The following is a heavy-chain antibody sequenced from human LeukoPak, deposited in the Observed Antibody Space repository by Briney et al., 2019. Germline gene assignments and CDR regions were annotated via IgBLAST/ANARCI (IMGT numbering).Heavy chain of an antibody. V-gene: IGHV4-4*07. CDR3: ARGWDAANWYFYL. CDR1: NDSINSYY. D-gene: IGHD6-19*01. Sequence: SETLSLTCTVSNDSINSYYWGWIRQPAGKGLEWIGRIYTSGTTNYNPSLKSRVSMSVDTSKNQFSLKLSSVTAADTAVYYCARGWDAANWYFYLWGRGTLVTVSS. J-gene: IGHJ2*01. CDR2: IYTSGTT.